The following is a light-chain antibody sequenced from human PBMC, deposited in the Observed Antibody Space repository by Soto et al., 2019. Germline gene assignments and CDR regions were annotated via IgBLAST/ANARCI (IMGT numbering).Light chain of an antibody. Sequence: QSALTQPASVSGSPGQSITISCTGTSSDVGGYNYVSWYQQHPGKPPKLMIYDVSNRLSGLSNRFSGSKSANPASLTISGLQAEDEADYYCSSYAIIIILVFGTGTKVTVL. CDR2: DVS. CDR1: SSDVGGYNY. V-gene: IGLV2-14*01. CDR3: SSYAIIIILV. J-gene: IGLJ1*01.